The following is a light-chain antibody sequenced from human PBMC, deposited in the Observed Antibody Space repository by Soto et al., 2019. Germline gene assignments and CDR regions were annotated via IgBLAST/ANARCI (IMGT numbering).Light chain of an antibody. CDR3: QQSFTTPPDT. CDR1: QSIGTY. CDR2: ATS. Sequence: DIQMTQSPSSLSASVGDRVTISCRASQSIGTYVNWYQHILGQAPKLLISATSTLQSGVPSRFSGSGSGTDHTLTIRSLPPEDFPTYYCQQSFTTPPDTFGQGNKLEIK. J-gene: IGKJ2*01. V-gene: IGKV1-39*01.